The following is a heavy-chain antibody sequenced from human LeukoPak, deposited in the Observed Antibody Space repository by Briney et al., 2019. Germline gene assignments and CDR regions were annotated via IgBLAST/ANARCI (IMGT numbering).Heavy chain of an antibody. CDR2: IYYTGST. CDR1: GGSISNYY. Sequence: SETLSLTRTVPGGSISNYYWNWIRQPPGKGLEWIGYIYYTGSTNYNPSLKSRVTMSVDTSKNQFSLNLKSVTPEDTAVYYCARNLIPEQLVLNFWGQGTLVTVSS. J-gene: IGHJ4*02. CDR3: ARNLIPEQLVLNF. V-gene: IGHV4-59*01. D-gene: IGHD6-13*01.